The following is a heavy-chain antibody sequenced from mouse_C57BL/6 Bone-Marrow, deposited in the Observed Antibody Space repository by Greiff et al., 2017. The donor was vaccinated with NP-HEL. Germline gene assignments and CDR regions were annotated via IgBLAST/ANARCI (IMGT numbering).Heavy chain of an antibody. J-gene: IGHJ2*01. D-gene: IGHD1-3*01. CDR3: TRQSKRDYFDY. CDR1: GFTFSDAW. CDR2: IRNKANNHAT. V-gene: IGHV6-6*01. Sequence: EVKLQESGGGLVQPGGSMKLSCAASGFTFSDAWMDWVRQSPEKGLEWVAEIRNKANNHATYYAESVKGRFTISRDDSKSSVYLQMNSLRAEDTGIYYCTRQSKRDYFDYWGQGTTLTVSS.